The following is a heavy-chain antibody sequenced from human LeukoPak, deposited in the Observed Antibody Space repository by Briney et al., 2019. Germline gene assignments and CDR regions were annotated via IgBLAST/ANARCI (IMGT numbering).Heavy chain of an antibody. CDR3: ATTYNWNDAYYYYYMDV. V-gene: IGHV1-18*01. CDR1: GYTFTSYG. Sequence: ASVKVSCKASGYTFTSYGTSWVRQAPGQGLEGMGWISAYNGNTNYAQKLQGRVTMTTDTSTSPAYMELRSLRSDDTAVYYCATTYNWNDAYYYYYMDVWGKGTTVTVSS. D-gene: IGHD1-1*01. CDR2: ISAYNGNT. J-gene: IGHJ6*03.